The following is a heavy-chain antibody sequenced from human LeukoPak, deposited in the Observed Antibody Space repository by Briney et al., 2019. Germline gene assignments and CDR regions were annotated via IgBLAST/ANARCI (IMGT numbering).Heavy chain of an antibody. J-gene: IGHJ5*02. Sequence: AGGSLRLSCRASGFIFSNHWMSWVRQAPGKRLEWVAIINPDGSWGTFVDSVKGRFTISRDNAKNSLFLQMNSLRVEDTAIYYCAGGDYNWNGFDPWGQGTLVTVSS. CDR1: GFIFSNHW. CDR2: INPDGSWG. D-gene: IGHD1-20*01. V-gene: IGHV3-7*01. CDR3: AGGDYNWNGFDP.